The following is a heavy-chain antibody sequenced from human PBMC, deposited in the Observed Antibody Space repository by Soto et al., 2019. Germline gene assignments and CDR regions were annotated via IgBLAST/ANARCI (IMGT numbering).Heavy chain of an antibody. D-gene: IGHD1-7*01. J-gene: IGHJ5*02. V-gene: IGHV4-30-2*01. Sequence: SETLSLTCAVSGGSISSGGYSWSWIRQPPGKGLERIGYIYHSGSTYYNPSLKSRVTISVDRSKNQFSLKLSSVTAADTAVYYCARATWNYGWFDPWGQGTLVTVSS. CDR2: IYHSGST. CDR1: GGSISSGGYS. CDR3: ARATWNYGWFDP.